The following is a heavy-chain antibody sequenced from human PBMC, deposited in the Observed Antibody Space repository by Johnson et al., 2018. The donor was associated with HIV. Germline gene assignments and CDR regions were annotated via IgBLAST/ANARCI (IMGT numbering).Heavy chain of an antibody. CDR3: ARDKTFYCVGDCYSAFDS. D-gene: IGHD2-21*01. CDR2: ISSSGSTI. Sequence: QVQLMESGGGLVKPGGSLRLSCAASGFTFSDYYMSWIRQAPGKGLEWVSYISSSGSTIYYADSVKCRFTISRDNAKNSLYLQMNSLRAEDTAVYYCARDKTFYCVGDCYSAFDSWGQGTMVTVSS. J-gene: IGHJ3*02. V-gene: IGHV3-11*04. CDR1: GFTFSDYY.